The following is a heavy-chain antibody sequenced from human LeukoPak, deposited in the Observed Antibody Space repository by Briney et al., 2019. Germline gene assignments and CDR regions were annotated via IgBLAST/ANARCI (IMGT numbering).Heavy chain of an antibody. D-gene: IGHD6-19*01. CDR3: AGSIAVAPHTIDY. V-gene: IGHV4-59*01. CDR1: GGSISSYY. J-gene: IGHJ4*02. CDR2: IYYSGST. Sequence: SETLSLTCTVSGGSISSYYWSWIRQPPGKGLEGIGYIYYSGSTNYNPSLKSRVTISVDTSKNQFSLKLSSVTAADTAVYYGAGSIAVAPHTIDYWGQGTLVTVSS.